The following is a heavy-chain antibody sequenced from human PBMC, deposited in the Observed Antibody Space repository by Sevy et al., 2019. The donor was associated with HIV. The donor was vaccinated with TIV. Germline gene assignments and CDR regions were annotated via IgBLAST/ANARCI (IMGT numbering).Heavy chain of an antibody. CDR1: GYSFTSYW. J-gene: IGHJ4*02. V-gene: IGHV5-51*01. CDR2: IYPGHSDT. CDR3: ARSHSGSYPHFDY. D-gene: IGHD1-26*01. Sequence: GKSLKISCKGSGYSFTSYWIGWLRQMPGKGLQWMGIIYPGHSDTRYSPSFQGQVTISADKSISTAYLQWSSLTASDTAMYYCARSHSGSYPHFDYWGQGTLVTVSS.